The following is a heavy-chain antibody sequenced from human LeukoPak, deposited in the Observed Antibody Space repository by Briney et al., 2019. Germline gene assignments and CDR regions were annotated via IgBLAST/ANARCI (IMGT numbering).Heavy chain of an antibody. V-gene: IGHV3-21*01. Sequence: GGSLRLSCAASGFTFSSYSMNWVRQAPGKGLEWVSSISSSSAYIYYADSMKGRFTISRDNAKNSLFLQMNSLRAEDTAVYYCARGKYSSGWFDYWGQGTLVTVSS. CDR1: GFTFSSYS. CDR3: ARGKYSSGWFDY. J-gene: IGHJ4*02. CDR2: ISSSSAYI. D-gene: IGHD6-19*01.